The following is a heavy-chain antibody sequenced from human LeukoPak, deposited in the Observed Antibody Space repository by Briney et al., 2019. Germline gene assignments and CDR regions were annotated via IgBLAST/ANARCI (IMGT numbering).Heavy chain of an antibody. CDR1: GYTFTSYD. D-gene: IGHD3-3*01. V-gene: IGHV1-8*01. CDR3: ARGRITIFGRATGYYYGMYV. Sequence: ASVKVSCKASGYTFTSYDINWVRQATGQGLEWMGWMNPNSGNTGYAQKFQGRVTMTRNTSISTAYMELSSLRSEDTAVYYCARGRITIFGRATGYYYGMYVWGQGTTVTVSS. J-gene: IGHJ6*02. CDR2: MNPNSGNT.